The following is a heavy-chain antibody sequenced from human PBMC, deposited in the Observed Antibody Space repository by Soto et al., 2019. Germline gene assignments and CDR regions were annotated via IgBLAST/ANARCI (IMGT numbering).Heavy chain of an antibody. CDR1: GGTFSSYT. Sequence: SVKVSCKASGGTFSSYTISWVRQAPGQGLEWMGRIIPILGIANYAQKFQGRVTITADKSTSTAYMELSSLRSEDTAVYYCAKSLREWIPGLYYYYYGMDVWGQGTTVTVSS. D-gene: IGHD3-16*01. CDR2: IIPILGIA. CDR3: AKSLREWIPGLYYYYYGMDV. J-gene: IGHJ6*02. V-gene: IGHV1-69*02.